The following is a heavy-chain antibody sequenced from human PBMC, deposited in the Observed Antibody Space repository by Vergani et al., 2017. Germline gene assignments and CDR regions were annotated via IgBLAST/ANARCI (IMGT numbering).Heavy chain of an antibody. D-gene: IGHD3-22*01. V-gene: IGHV4-59*01. J-gene: IGHJ3*02. CDR1: GGSISSYY. CDR2: IYYSGST. CDR3: ARVYDSSCYYSRGLDAFDI. Sequence: QVQLHESGPGLVKPSETLSLTCTVSGGSISSYYWSWIRQPPGKGLEWIGYIYYSGSTNYNPSLKSRVTISVDTSKNQFSLKLSSVTAADTAVYYCARVYDSSCYYSRGLDAFDIWGQGTMVTVSS.